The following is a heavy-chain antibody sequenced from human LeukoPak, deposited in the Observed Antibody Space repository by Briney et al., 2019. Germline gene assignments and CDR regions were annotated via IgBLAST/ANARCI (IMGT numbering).Heavy chain of an antibody. CDR1: GFTFSSYG. CDR2: IRYDGSNK. Sequence: GGSLRLSCAASGFTFSSYGVHWVRQAPGKGLEWVAFIRYDGSNKYYADSVKGRFTISRDNSKNTLYLQMNSLRAEDTAVYYCAKGVKSSGWYPQIDYWGQGTLVTVSS. CDR3: AKGVKSSGWYPQIDY. J-gene: IGHJ4*02. D-gene: IGHD6-19*01. V-gene: IGHV3-30*02.